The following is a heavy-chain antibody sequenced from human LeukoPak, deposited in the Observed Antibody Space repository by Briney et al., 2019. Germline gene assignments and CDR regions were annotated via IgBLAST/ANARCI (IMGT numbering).Heavy chain of an antibody. CDR3: ARISLTTGSYYYYYMDV. CDR2: INWNGGST. V-gene: IGHV3-20*04. Sequence: GGSLRLSCAASGFTFDDYGMSWVRQAPGKGLEWVSGINWNGGSTGYADSVKGRFTISRDNAKNSLYLQMNSLRAEDTALYYCARISLTTGSYYYYYMDVWGKGTTATVSS. J-gene: IGHJ6*03. D-gene: IGHD4-17*01. CDR1: GFTFDDYG.